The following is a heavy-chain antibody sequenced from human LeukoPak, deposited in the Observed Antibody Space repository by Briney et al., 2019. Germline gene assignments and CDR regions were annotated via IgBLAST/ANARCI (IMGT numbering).Heavy chain of an antibody. V-gene: IGHV4-61*02. D-gene: IGHD3-10*01. CDR3: ARTYYYGSGSHGRFDY. CDR2: IYTSGST. J-gene: IGHJ4*02. Sequence: PSETLSLTCTVSGGSISSGSYYWSWIRQPAGKGLEWIGRIYTSGSTNYNPSLKSRVTISVDTSKNQFSLKLSSVTAADTAVYYCARTYYYGSGSHGRFDYWGQGTLVTVSS. CDR1: GGSISSGSYY.